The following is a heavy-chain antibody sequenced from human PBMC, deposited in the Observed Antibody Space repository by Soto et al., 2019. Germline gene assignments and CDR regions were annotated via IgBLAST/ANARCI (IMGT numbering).Heavy chain of an antibody. D-gene: IGHD6-6*01. V-gene: IGHV4-34*01. J-gene: IGHJ4*02. Sequence: SRTPSLASAVYGGSFSGYYWSWISQPPGKGLEWIGEINHSGSTNYKPSLKSRVTISVDTSKNHFSLKLSSVTAADTAVYFFSRGGIAARFFDFWGQ. CDR3: SRGGIAARFFDF. CDR1: GGSFSGYY. CDR2: INHSGST.